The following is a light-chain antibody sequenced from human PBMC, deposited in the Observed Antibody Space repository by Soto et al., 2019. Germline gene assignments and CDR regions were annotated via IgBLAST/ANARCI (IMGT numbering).Light chain of an antibody. V-gene: IGKV2-30*02. J-gene: IGKJ5*01. CDR3: LQGTHWPIT. CDR2: MVS. Sequence: DIVMTQSPLSLAVTPGEPSSISCISSQSLLHSNGYNYLHWFQQRPGQPPRLLIYMVSIRASGVPDRFSGSGSGTDFTLKISSVEAEDVGVYYCLQGTHWPITFGQGTRLEI. CDR1: QSLLHSNGYNY.